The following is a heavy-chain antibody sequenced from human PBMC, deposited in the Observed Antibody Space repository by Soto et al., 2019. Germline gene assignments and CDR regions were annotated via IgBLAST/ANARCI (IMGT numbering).Heavy chain of an antibody. J-gene: IGHJ4*02. D-gene: IGHD5-12*01. Sequence: QVQLVQSGAEVKKPGASVSVSCEASGYTLTSYYVNWVRQAPGQALEWMGIMHPSGGTTTLAQKFQGRVSMTSDTSTSTVYMELSSLRFDDSAVYYCARDGYSGSAGDYWGQGTLVTVSS. CDR2: MHPSGGTT. CDR3: ARDGYSGSAGDY. V-gene: IGHV1-46*01. CDR1: GYTLTSYY.